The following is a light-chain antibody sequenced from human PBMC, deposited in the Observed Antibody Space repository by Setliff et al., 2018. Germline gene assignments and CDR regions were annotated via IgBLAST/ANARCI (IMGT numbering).Light chain of an antibody. CDR3: QQFKSSPLT. V-gene: IGKV1-13*02. Sequence: AIQMTQSPSSLSASVGDRVSISCRASQGITDGVAWYQQQPGKPPKVLIYDVSKLESGVPSRFSGSGSGTEFTLTISSLQPEDFATYYCQQFKSSPLTFGGGTKVEIK. CDR1: QGITDG. CDR2: DVS. J-gene: IGKJ4*01.